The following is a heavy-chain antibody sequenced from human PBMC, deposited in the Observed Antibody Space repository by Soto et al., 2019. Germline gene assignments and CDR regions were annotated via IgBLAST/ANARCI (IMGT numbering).Heavy chain of an antibody. D-gene: IGHD6-19*01. CDR2: ISAYNGNT. V-gene: IGHV1-18*01. CDR3: ASGPYSSGWLGVAFDI. CDR1: GYTFTSYG. Sequence: ASVKVSCKASGYTFTSYGISWVRQAPGQGLEWMGWISAYNGNTNYAQKLQGRVTMTTDTSTSTAYMELRSLRSDDTAVYYCASGPYSSGWLGVAFDIWAQRTMVTVSS. J-gene: IGHJ3*02.